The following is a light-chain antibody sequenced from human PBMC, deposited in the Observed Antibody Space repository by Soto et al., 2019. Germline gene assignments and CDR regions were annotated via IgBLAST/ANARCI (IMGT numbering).Light chain of an antibody. CDR3: QQYYNTLLT. CDR2: WAS. J-gene: IGKJ4*01. Sequence: DIVMTQSPDSLAVSLGERVTINCKSSQSVLYSSNNRNYLAWFQQKPGQPPKLLIYWASTRESGVPERFSGSGSGKDLTLTISGLQAEDVAVYYCQQYYNTLLTVGGRTKVDIK. CDR1: QSVLYSSNNRNY. V-gene: IGKV4-1*01.